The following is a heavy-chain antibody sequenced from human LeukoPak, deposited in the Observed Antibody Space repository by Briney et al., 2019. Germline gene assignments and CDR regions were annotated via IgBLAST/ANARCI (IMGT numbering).Heavy chain of an antibody. Sequence: GGSLRLSCAASGFTFSTYWMHWVRQAPGKGLGWVSRINSDGSSTSYADSVKGRFTISRDNAKNTLYLQMNSLRAEDTAVYYCAKDGADYDSDYFDYWGQGTLVTVSS. CDR2: INSDGSST. V-gene: IGHV3-74*01. D-gene: IGHD3-3*01. CDR1: GFTFSTYW. J-gene: IGHJ4*02. CDR3: AKDGADYDSDYFDY.